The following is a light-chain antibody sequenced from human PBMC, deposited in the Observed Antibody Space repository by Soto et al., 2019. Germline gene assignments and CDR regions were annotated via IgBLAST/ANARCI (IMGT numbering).Light chain of an antibody. CDR2: GAS. CDR3: QQYGSSPLT. CDR1: QSVSSSF. V-gene: IGKV3-20*01. Sequence: EIVLTQSPATLSLSPGERATLSCRASQSVSSSFVAEYQQKPGEAPRLLIYGASSRAASIPDRFSGSGSGTDITLTISRLEPEDVAVYYCQQYGSSPLTFGGGTKVEIK. J-gene: IGKJ4*01.